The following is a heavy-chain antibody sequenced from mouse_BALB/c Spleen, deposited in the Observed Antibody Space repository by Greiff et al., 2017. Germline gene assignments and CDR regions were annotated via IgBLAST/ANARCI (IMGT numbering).Heavy chain of an antibody. CDR3: ARGGNCYAMDY. CDR2: ISYSGST. V-gene: IGHV3-2*02. CDR1: GYSITSDYA. D-gene: IGHD4-1*01. J-gene: IGHJ4*01. Sequence: VQLVESGPGLVKPSQSLSLTCTVTGYSITSDYAWNWIRQFPGNKLEWMGYISYSGSTSYNPSLKSRISITRDTSKNQFVLQLNSVTTEDTATYDSARGGNCYAMDYWGQGTTVTVSS.